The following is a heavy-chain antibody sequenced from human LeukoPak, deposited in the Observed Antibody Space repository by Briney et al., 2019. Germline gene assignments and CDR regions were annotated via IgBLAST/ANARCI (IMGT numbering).Heavy chain of an antibody. CDR2: IKSKTNGATT. D-gene: IGHD2-21*02. V-gene: IGHV3-15*01. CDR3: TRDEGGDPTDY. J-gene: IGHJ4*02. CDR1: GFTFSNAW. Sequence: GGSLRLSCAASGFTFSNAWVSWVRQAPGKGLECVGRIKSKTNGATTDYAAPVKGRFTISRDDSKNSLYLQMNSLKTEDTAVYHCTRDEGGDPTDYWGQGTLVTVSS.